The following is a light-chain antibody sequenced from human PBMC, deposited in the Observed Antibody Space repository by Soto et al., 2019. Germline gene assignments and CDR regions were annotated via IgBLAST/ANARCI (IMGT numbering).Light chain of an antibody. CDR3: QQYTGPPTT. CDR1: QSVSNN. V-gene: IGKV3D-15*01. Sequence: ELVMTQSPATLSVSPGERVTLSCRASQSVSNNLVWYQQKPGQAPRLLIYGASTRAAGIPDRFSGSGSGTDFTLTITRLEPEDSAVYFCQQYTGPPTTFGQGTRLEI. J-gene: IGKJ5*01. CDR2: GAS.